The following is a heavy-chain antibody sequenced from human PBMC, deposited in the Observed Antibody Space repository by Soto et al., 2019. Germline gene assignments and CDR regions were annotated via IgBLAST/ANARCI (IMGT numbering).Heavy chain of an antibody. Sequence: EVQLLESGGGLVQPGGSLRLSCAASGFTFSSYAMSWVRQAPGKGLEWVSAISGSGGSTYYADSVKGRFTISRDNSKNTLYLQMNSLRAEDTAVYYCAKSFPVVVVAATGCAFDIWGQGTMVTVSS. CDR3: AKSFPVVVVAATGCAFDI. V-gene: IGHV3-23*01. CDR2: ISGSGGST. D-gene: IGHD2-15*01. J-gene: IGHJ3*02. CDR1: GFTFSSYA.